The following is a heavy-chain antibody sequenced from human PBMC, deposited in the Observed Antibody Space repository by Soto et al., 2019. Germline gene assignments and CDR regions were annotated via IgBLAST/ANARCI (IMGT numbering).Heavy chain of an antibody. CDR3: AGGRHVSRYXGLDV. J-gene: IGHJ6*02. D-gene: IGHD6-6*01. V-gene: IGHV4-4*07. CDR2: IFTSGNT. Sequence: SETLSLTCTVSGGSMNDYYWSWIRRPAGKGLEWIGRIFTSGNTNYNPSLRSRLTMSVDTSTNQVSLRLTSVTAADTAVYYCAGGRHVSRYXGLDVWGQGTTVTVSS. CDR1: GGSMNDYY.